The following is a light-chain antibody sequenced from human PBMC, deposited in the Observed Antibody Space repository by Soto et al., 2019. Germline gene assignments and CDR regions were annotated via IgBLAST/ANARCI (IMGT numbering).Light chain of an antibody. CDR3: QHYNSYPYT. Sequence: DIQMTQSPSALSISGGDRVTITCRASQGISNYLAWYQQKPGKVPKLLIYKASSLESGVPSRFSGSGSGTEFTLTISSVQPDDFATYYCQHYNSYPYTFGQGTRLEIK. CDR1: QGISNY. J-gene: IGKJ5*01. CDR2: KAS. V-gene: IGKV1-5*03.